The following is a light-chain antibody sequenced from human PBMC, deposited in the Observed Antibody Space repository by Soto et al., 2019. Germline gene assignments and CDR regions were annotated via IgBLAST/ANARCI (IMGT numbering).Light chain of an antibody. V-gene: IGLV1-51*01. Sequence: QSVLTQPPSVSATPGQKVTISCSGSGSNLGRNYVSWYQQLPGTAPRILIYDNVYRFSGIPDRFSASKSGTSATLRIAGRQTGEEGDYYCGSWDTNLRAYVFGTGTKLTVL. J-gene: IGLJ1*01. CDR2: DNV. CDR3: GSWDTNLRAYV. CDR1: GSNLGRNY.